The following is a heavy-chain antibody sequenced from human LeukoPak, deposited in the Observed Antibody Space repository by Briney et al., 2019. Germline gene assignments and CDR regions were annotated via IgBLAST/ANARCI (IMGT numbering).Heavy chain of an antibody. CDR3: ARDRYTWHDRDWFDS. CDR1: GDSISTSY. Sequence: SETLSLTCTLYGDSISTSYWSWIRQPAGKRMEWIGRIFASGETNYNPSLESRVIMSRDTSNNQFFLRLTSVTAADTAVYYCARDRYTWHDRDWFDSWGQGTLVTVA. V-gene: IGHV4-4*07. D-gene: IGHD1-20*01. J-gene: IGHJ5*01. CDR2: IFASGET.